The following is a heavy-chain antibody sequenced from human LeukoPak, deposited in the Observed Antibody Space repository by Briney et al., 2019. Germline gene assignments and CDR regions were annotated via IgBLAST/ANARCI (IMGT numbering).Heavy chain of an antibody. D-gene: IGHD1-1*01. CDR3: TTDQELEVDY. CDR2: IKSKTDGGTT. V-gene: IGHV3-15*01. Sequence: GGSLRLSCAASRFTFSSYSMNWVRQAPGKGLEWVGRIKSKTDGGTTDYAAPVKGRFTISRDDSKNTLYLQMNSLKTEDTAVYYCTTDQELEVDYWGQGTLVTVSS. J-gene: IGHJ4*02. CDR1: RFTFSSYS.